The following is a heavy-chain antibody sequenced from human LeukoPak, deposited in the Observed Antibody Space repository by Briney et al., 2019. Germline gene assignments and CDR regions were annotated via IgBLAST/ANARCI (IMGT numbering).Heavy chain of an antibody. V-gene: IGHV4-39*07. CDR1: GGSISSSFYY. CDR2: INHSGST. J-gene: IGHJ4*02. CDR3: ARKAVYAMLTRPFDY. D-gene: IGHD2-8*01. Sequence: SETLSLTCTVSGGSISSSFYYWSWIRQPPGKGLEWIGEINHSGSTNYNPSLKSRVTISVDTSKNQFSLKLSSVTAADTAVYYCARKAVYAMLTRPFDYWGQGTLVTVSS.